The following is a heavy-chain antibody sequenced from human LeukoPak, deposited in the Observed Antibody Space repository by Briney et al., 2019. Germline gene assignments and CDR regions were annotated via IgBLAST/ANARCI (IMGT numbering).Heavy chain of an antibody. D-gene: IGHD6-19*01. J-gene: IGHJ5*02. CDR1: GGSISSGTYH. CDR2: IYISGST. V-gene: IGHV4-61*02. Sequence: SQTLSLTCTVSGGSISSGTYHWSWIRQPPGKGLEWIVRIYISGSTNYNPSLNVRVTISLDTSTNHFSLKLSSVTAADTAVYYCARDSENTSGWQGWFDPWGQGPLAPVSS. CDR3: ARDSENTSGWQGWFDP.